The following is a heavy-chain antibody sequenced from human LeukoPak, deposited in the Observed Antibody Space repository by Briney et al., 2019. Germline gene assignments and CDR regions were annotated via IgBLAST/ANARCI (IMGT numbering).Heavy chain of an antibody. D-gene: IGHD6-19*01. J-gene: IGHJ4*02. CDR3: AKDTGSGWDFDS. CDR2: VTGGGTT. Sequence: GGSLRLSCAASGFTFGGFAMHWVRPAPVRGLEGVSLVTGGGTTYYADSVRGRFTISRDNSKNSLYLRMNTLRTEDTAFYYCAKDTGSGWDFDSWGQGTLVTVSS. V-gene: IGHV3-43*02. CDR1: GFTFGGFA.